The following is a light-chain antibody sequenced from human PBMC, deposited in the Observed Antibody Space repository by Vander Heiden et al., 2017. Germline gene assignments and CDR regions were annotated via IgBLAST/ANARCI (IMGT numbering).Light chain of an antibody. Sequence: HSVLTQPPSASGAPGQRVTISCSGSSSNIGSNYVFWYQQLPRTAPKLLIYRNNQWPSGVPDRFSGSKSGTSASLAISGLRSEDEADYYCAAWDDSLSGVVFGGGTKLTVL. CDR1: SSNIGSNY. CDR3: AAWDDSLSGVV. J-gene: IGLJ2*01. V-gene: IGLV1-47*01. CDR2: RNN.